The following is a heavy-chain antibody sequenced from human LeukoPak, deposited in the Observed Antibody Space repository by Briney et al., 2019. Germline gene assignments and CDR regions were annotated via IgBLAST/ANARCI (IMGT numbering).Heavy chain of an antibody. CDR1: GFPFSNYG. CDR2: TRYEDGNT. CDR3: ARDYDILTAYHASFDF. V-gene: IGHV3-30*02. J-gene: IGHJ4*02. Sequence: GGSLRLSCVASGFPFSNYGMHWVRQAPGKGLEWVAFTRYEDGNTYYTDSVRGRFTMSRDFSKNALYLQMNSLRAEDTAVYFCARDYDILTAYHASFDFWGQGTLVTVSS. D-gene: IGHD3-9*01.